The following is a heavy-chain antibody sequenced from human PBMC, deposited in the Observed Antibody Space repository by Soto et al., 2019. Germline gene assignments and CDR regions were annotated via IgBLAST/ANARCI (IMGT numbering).Heavy chain of an antibody. CDR2: IYYSGST. Sequence: PSETLSLTCTVSGGSISSYYWSWIRQPPGKGLEWIGYIYYSGSTNYNPSLKSRVTISVDTSKNQFSLKLSSVTAADTAVYYCARVWGGSFVICGQGTMVTVSS. CDR3: ARVWGGSFVI. D-gene: IGHD3-10*01. V-gene: IGHV4-59*01. J-gene: IGHJ3*02. CDR1: GGSISSYY.